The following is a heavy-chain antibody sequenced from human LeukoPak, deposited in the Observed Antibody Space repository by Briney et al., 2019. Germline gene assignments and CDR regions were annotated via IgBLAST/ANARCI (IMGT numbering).Heavy chain of an antibody. V-gene: IGHV1-2*02. D-gene: IGHD6-19*01. Sequence: ASVKVSCKASGYTFTGYYMHWVRQAPGQGLEWMGWINPNSGGTNYAQKFQGRVTMTRDTSISTAYMELSRLRSDDTAMYYCARGPYSSGWYFVWGQGTLVTVSS. CDR1: GYTFTGYY. J-gene: IGHJ4*02. CDR2: INPNSGGT. CDR3: ARGPYSSGWYFV.